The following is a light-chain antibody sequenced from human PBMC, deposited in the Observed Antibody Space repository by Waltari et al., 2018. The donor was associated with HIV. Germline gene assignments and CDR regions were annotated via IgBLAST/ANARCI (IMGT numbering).Light chain of an antibody. Sequence: QSVLTQPPSASGTPGQRVTISCSRSNSNIGSKDVYWFQHLPGTAPKLLIYRTNQRRSGVPDRFSGSKSGTSASLAISGLRSDDEADYYCAAWDDTLSSYVFGTGTTVTV. CDR1: NSNIGSKD. CDR2: RTN. CDR3: AAWDDTLSSYV. J-gene: IGLJ1*01. V-gene: IGLV1-47*01.